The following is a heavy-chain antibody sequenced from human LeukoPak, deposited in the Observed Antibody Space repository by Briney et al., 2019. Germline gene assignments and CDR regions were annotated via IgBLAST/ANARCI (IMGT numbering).Heavy chain of an antibody. CDR1: GFTFSSYA. CDR3: AKGFHIVVVPAALDAFDI. D-gene: IGHD2-2*01. J-gene: IGHJ3*02. CDR2: ISGSGGST. V-gene: IGHV3-23*01. Sequence: RGSLRLSCAASGFTFSSYAMSWVRQAPGKGLERVSAISGSGGSTYYADSVKGRFTISRDNSKNTLYLQMNSLRAEDTAVYYCAKGFHIVVVPAALDAFDIWGQGTMVTVSS.